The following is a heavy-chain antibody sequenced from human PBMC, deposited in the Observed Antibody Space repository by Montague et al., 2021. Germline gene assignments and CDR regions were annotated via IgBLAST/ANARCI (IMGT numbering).Heavy chain of an antibody. J-gene: IGHJ4*02. CDR1: GGSISSGGFY. CDR2: TYDSGST. D-gene: IGHD2-15*01. V-gene: IGHV4-31*03. Sequence: TLSLTCSVSGGSISSGGFYWSWIRQHPGKGPEWIGSTYDSGSTNYNPSLKSRLTLSRDTSKNQVSLRLTSVTAAETAVYYCARCGGYCSGGRCDTFDYWGQGTLVTVSS. CDR3: ARCGGYCSGGRCDTFDY.